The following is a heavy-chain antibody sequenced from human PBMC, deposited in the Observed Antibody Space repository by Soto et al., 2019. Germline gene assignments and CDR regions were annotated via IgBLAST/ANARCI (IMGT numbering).Heavy chain of an antibody. CDR1: GFPFSSYA. J-gene: IGHJ4*02. V-gene: IGHV3-30-3*01. CDR3: ARVWGAYPNFDC. Sequence: QVQLLESGGGVVQPGRSLRLSCAASGFPFSSYALHWVRQAPGRGLEWVAAISNDGGTKFYADSVKGRFSISRDTSKKTLYLQMNSLRAADTAVYYCARVWGAYPNFDCWGQGTLVTVSS. D-gene: IGHD3-16*01. CDR2: ISNDGGTK.